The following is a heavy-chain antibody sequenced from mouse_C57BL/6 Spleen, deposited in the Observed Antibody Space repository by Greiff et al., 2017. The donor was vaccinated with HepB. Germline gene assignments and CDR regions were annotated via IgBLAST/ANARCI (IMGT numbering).Heavy chain of an antibody. CDR2: IDPSDSYT. D-gene: IGHD2-4*01. Sequence: QVQLQQPGAELVMPGASVKLSCKASGYTFTSYWMHWVKQRPGQGLEWIGEIDPSDSYTNYNQKFKGKSTLTVDKSSSTAYMQLSSLTSEDSAVYYCARGGLRRGLAYWGQGTLVTVSA. V-gene: IGHV1-69*01. CDR1: GYTFTSYW. CDR3: ARGGLRRGLAY. J-gene: IGHJ3*01.